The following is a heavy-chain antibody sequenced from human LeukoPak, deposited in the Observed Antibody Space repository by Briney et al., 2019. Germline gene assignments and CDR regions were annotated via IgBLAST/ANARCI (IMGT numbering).Heavy chain of an antibody. J-gene: IGHJ4*02. V-gene: IGHV3-23*01. CDR2: ISGSGGST. D-gene: IGHD1-26*01. Sequence: PGGSLRLSWAASGFTFSSYAMNWVRQAPGKGLEWVSAISGSGGSTYYADSVKGRFTISRDNSKNTLYLQMNSLRAEDTAVYYCAKAVSGNYIKGFDYWGQGILVTVSS. CDR1: GFTFSSYA. CDR3: AKAVSGNYIKGFDY.